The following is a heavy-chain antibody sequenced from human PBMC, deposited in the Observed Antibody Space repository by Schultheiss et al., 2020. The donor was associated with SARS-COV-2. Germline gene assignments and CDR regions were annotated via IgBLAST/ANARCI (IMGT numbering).Heavy chain of an antibody. CDR3: ARGFWFGELWGFDY. D-gene: IGHD3-10*01. CDR1: GGSISSGGYY. CDR2: IYYSGST. Sequence: SETLSLTCTVSGGSISSGGYYWSWIRQHPGKGLEWIGYIYYSGSTYYNPSLKSLVTISVDTSKNQFSLKLSSVTAADTAVYYCARGFWFGELWGFDYWGQGTLVTVSS. V-gene: IGHV4-31*01. J-gene: IGHJ4*02.